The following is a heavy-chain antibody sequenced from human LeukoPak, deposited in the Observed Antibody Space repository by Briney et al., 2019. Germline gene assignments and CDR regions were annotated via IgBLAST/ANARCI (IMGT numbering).Heavy chain of an antibody. Sequence: SETLSLTCTVSGGSVSSGSYYWSWIRQPPGKGLEWIGYIYYTGSTNYNPSLKSRVTISVDTSKNQFSLKLSSVTPADTAVYYCARLWLGELSRAFDYWGQGTLVTVSS. CDR2: IYYTGST. D-gene: IGHD3-10*01. CDR3: ARLWLGELSRAFDY. CDR1: GGSVSSGSYY. V-gene: IGHV4-61*01. J-gene: IGHJ4*02.